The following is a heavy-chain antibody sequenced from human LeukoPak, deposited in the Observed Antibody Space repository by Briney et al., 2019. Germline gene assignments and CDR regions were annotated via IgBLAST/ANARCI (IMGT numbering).Heavy chain of an antibody. CDR1: GGTFSSYA. V-gene: IGHV1-69*01. Sequence: SVKVSCKASGGTFSSYAISWVRQAPGQGLEWMGGIIPIFGTANYAQKFQGRVTITADESTSTAYMELSSLRSEDTAVYYCARPIKRGYDFWVDYYYGMDVWGQGTTVTVSS. J-gene: IGHJ6*02. D-gene: IGHD3-3*01. CDR2: IIPIFGTA. CDR3: ARPIKRGYDFWVDYYYGMDV.